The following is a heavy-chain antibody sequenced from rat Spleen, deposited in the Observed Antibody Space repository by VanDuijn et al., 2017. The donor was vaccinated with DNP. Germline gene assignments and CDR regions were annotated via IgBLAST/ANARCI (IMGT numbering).Heavy chain of an antibody. J-gene: IGHJ2*01. Sequence: EVQLVESGGGLVQPGRSLKLSCAASGFTFSNYDMAWVRQAPTKGLEWVASISTDGGSTYYPDSVKGRFTISRDNAENTVYLQMNSLRSEDTATYYCTTGQLLDYWGQGVMVTVSS. D-gene: IGHD1-10*01. CDR2: ISTDGGST. CDR3: TTGQLLDY. CDR1: GFTFSNYD. V-gene: IGHV5-27*01.